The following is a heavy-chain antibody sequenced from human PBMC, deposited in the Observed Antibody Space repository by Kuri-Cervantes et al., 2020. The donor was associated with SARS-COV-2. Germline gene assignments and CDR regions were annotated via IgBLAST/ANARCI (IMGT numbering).Heavy chain of an antibody. CDR1: GFSLGRYT. CDR3: ARVAGEGPIYYYYMDV. CDR2: ISGSGSYI. Sequence: GGSLRLSCAASGFSLGRYTMNWVRQAPGKALEWVSSISGSGSYIYYADSVKGRFTISKESGENSLYLHMNSLRGDDTAVYYCARVAGEGPIYYYYMDVWGKGTTVTVSS. J-gene: IGHJ6*03. V-gene: IGHV3-21*01. D-gene: IGHD2-21*01.